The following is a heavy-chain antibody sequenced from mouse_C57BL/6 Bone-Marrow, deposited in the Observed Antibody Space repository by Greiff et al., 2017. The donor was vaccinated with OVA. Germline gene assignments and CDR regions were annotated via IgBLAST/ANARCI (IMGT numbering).Heavy chain of an antibody. J-gene: IGHJ1*03. D-gene: IGHD1-1*01. V-gene: IGHV2-2*01. CDR3: ARNGDYYGSSSLYWYFDV. CDR1: GFSLTSYG. CDR2: IWRGGST. Sequence: QVQLQQSGPGLVQPSQSLSIPCTVSGFSLTSYGVHWVRQSPGKGLEWLGVIWRGGSTDYNAAFISRLSISKDNSKSHVFFKMNSLQADDTAIYYCARNGDYYGSSSLYWYFDVWGTGTTVTVSS.